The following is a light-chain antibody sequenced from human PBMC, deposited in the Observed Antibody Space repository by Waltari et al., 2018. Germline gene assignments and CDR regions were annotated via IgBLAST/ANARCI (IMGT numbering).Light chain of an antibody. V-gene: IGKV3-20*01. CDR3: QQHGTLPAT. Sequence: EIVLTQSPGTASLSPGERVPLSCRASQSVGSSSLAWYQQKPGQAPRLVIYRASRRATGIPDRFSGSGSGTDFSLTISRLEPEDFAVYYCQQHGTLPATFGQGTKVEIK. CDR2: RAS. J-gene: IGKJ1*01. CDR1: QSVGSSS.